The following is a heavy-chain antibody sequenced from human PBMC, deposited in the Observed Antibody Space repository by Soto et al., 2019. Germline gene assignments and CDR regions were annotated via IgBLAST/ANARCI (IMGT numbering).Heavy chain of an antibody. J-gene: IGHJ6*02. V-gene: IGHV1-69*01. D-gene: IGHD5-18*01. CDR2: IIPLFGTA. CDR3: ARGRGYSYGYNYYYYGMDV. CDR1: GGTFSSYA. Sequence: QVQLVQSGAEVKKPGSSVKVSCKASGGTFSSYAISWVRQAPGQGLEWMGGIIPLFGTANYAQKFQGRVTITADQSTSTAYMELSSLRSEDTAVYYCARGRGYSYGYNYYYYGMDVWGQGTTVTVSS.